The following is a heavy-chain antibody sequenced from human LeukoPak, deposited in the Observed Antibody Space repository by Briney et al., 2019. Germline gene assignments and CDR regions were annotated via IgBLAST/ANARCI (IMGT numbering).Heavy chain of an antibody. V-gene: IGHV4-34*01. J-gene: IGHJ4*02. CDR1: GGSFSGYY. CDR3: ARGGRYYGFWSGYPAAIDY. D-gene: IGHD3-3*01. CDR2: INHSGST. Sequence: PSETLSLTCAVYGGSFSGYYWSWIRQPPGKGLEWIGEINHSGSTNYNPSLKSRVTISVDTSKNQFSLKLSSVTAADTAVYYCARGGRYYGFWSGYPAAIDYWGQGTLVTVSS.